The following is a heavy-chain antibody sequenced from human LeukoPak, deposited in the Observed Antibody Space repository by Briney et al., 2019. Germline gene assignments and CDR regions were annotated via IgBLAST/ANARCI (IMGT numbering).Heavy chain of an antibody. CDR2: INSDGSNT. V-gene: IGHV3-74*01. J-gene: IGHJ4*02. CDR1: GFIFSSYW. CDR3: ARDRYYTLDY. Sequence: GGSLRLSCAASGFIFSSYWMHWVRHAPGKGLVWVSRINSDGSNTIYADSVKGRFTISRDNAKNTLFLQMNSLRAEDTAVYYCARDRYYTLDYWGQGTLVTVSS. D-gene: IGHD3-3*01.